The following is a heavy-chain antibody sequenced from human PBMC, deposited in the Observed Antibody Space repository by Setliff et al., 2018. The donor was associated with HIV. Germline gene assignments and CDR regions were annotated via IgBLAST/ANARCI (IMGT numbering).Heavy chain of an antibody. CDR2: INPSSAAA. D-gene: IGHD3-22*01. CDR3: ARDKALYYYDGSGSPLFDI. CDR1: RYTFTDYF. Sequence: ASVKVSCKASRYTFTDYFLHWVRQAPGQGLEWMGRINPSSAAANYAQKFQGRVTMTRDTSISTVYMDLRRLTSDDTAVYYCARDKALYYYDGSGSPLFDIWGQGTMVTVSS. J-gene: IGHJ3*02. V-gene: IGHV1-2*06.